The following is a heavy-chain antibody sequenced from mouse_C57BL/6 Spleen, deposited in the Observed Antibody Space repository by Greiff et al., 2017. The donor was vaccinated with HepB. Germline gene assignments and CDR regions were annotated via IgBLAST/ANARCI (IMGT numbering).Heavy chain of an antibody. CDR3: ARASDGSSPWFAY. D-gene: IGHD1-1*01. CDR2: IDPYSGGT. J-gene: IGHJ3*01. Sequence: VQLQQPGAELVKPGASVKLSCKASGYTFTSYWMHWVKQRPGRGLEWIGRIDPYSGGTKYNEKFKSKATLTVDKSSSTAYMQLSSLTSEDSAVYYCARASDGSSPWFAYWGQGTLVTVSS. CDR1: GYTFTSYW. V-gene: IGHV1-72*01.